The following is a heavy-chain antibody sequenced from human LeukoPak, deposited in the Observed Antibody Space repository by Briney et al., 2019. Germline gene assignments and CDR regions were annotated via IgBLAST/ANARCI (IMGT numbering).Heavy chain of an antibody. Sequence: GASVKVSCKASGYIFTSYAMNWVRQARGQGLEWMGWINTKTGNPTYAQGFTGRFVFSLDTSVSTAYLQISSLKAEDTAVYYCARQTSASYSGGLDYWGQGTLVTVSS. CDR1: GYIFTSYA. V-gene: IGHV7-4-1*02. J-gene: IGHJ4*02. CDR3: ARQTSASYSGGLDY. D-gene: IGHD1-26*01. CDR2: INTKTGNP.